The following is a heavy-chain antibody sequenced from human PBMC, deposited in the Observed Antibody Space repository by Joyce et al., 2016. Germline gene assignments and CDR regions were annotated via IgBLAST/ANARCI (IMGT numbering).Heavy chain of an antibody. CDR2: IYPGDSDT. CDR3: ARHQFMVYFRDLPYDPFDI. J-gene: IGHJ3*02. D-gene: IGHD2-8*01. V-gene: IGHV5-51*01. CDR1: GDRFTTYW. Sequence: EVQLLQSGAEVKKPGESLTISCKVSGDRFTTYWIGWVRQMPGKGLEWMGIIYPGDSDTRYSPSFQGQVTISADKSFNTAYLQWSSLKASDTAMYYCARHQFMVYFRDLPYDPFDIWGQGTMVTVSS.